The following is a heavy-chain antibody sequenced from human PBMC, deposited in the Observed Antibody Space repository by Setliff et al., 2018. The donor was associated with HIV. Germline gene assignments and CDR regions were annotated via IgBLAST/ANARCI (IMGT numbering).Heavy chain of an antibody. J-gene: IGHJ2*01. CDR3: ARGHHFYWYFDL. CDR2: ISASNGDT. CDR1: GYTFRRFG. V-gene: IGHV1-18*04. Sequence: ASVKVSCKASGYTFRRFGITWVRQAPGQGLEWMGWISASNGDTNYAQKFQGRVTMTTDTSTSTAYMELRGLTPDDTAVYYCARGHHFYWYFDLWGPGTLVTVSS.